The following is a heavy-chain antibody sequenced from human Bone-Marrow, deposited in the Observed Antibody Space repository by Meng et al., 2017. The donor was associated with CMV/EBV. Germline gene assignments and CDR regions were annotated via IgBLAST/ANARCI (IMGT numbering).Heavy chain of an antibody. CDR1: GFTFSSYE. V-gene: IGHV3-48*03. CDR3: ARAPGSSSGWGYYYYGMDV. D-gene: IGHD6-6*01. CDR2: ISSSGSTI. J-gene: IGHJ6*02. Sequence: GESLKISCAASGFTFSSYEMNWVRQAPGKGLEWVSYISSSGSTIYYADSVKGRFTISRDNAKNSLYLQMNSLRAEDTAVYYCARAPGSSSGWGYYYYGMDVWGQGTTVTVTS.